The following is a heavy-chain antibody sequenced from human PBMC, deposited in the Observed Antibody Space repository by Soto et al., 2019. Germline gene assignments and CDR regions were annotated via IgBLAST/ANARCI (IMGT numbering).Heavy chain of an antibody. CDR2: INPSSGGT. V-gene: IGHV1-2*02. CDR3: AKGGSSWTEWFDP. Sequence: HVQLVQSGAEVKKPGASVKVSCKASGYPLTAKYLHWVRQAPGQGLEWMGWINPSSGGTKEAQKFRGRVTMTRDTSISAAYMELSRLTSDDTAVYYCAKGGSSWTEWFDPWGQGTLVTVSS. CDR1: GYPLTAKY. D-gene: IGHD6-13*01. J-gene: IGHJ5*02.